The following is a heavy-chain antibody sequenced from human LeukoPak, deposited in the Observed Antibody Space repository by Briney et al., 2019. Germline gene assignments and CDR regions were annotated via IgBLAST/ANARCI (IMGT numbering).Heavy chain of an antibody. Sequence: ASAKVSCKASGYIFTDYYIHWVRQAPEQGLEWMGRINPKTGGTDDAQDFQGRVTMTRDTSINTVYMELSSLRSVDTAVYYCSRDLASTPHWEFDYWGQGTPVTVSP. CDR3: SRDLASTPHWEFDY. V-gene: IGHV1-2*06. CDR1: GYIFTDYY. D-gene: IGHD7-27*01. J-gene: IGHJ4*02. CDR2: INPKTGGT.